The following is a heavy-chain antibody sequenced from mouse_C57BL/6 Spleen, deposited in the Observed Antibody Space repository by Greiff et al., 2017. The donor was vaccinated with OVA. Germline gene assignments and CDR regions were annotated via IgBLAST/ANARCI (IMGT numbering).Heavy chain of an antibody. Sequence: EVQRVESEGGLVQPGSSMKLSCTASGFTFSDYYMAWVRQVPEKGLEWVANINYDGSSTYYLDSLKSRFIISRDNAKNILYLQMSSLKSEDTATYYCAREGGSNFYWYFDVWGTGTTVTVSS. J-gene: IGHJ1*03. CDR2: INYDGSST. CDR3: AREGGSNFYWYFDV. D-gene: IGHD2-5*01. V-gene: IGHV5-16*01. CDR1: GFTFSDYY.